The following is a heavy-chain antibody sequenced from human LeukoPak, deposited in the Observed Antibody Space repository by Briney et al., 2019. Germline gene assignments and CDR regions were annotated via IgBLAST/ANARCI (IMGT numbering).Heavy chain of an antibody. CDR3: AKSGGYDLWEVLGYFDY. CDR1: GFTFSSYW. J-gene: IGHJ4*02. V-gene: IGHV3-48*01. Sequence: GGSLRLSCAASGFTFSSYWMSWVRQAPGKGLEWVSYISSSSSTIYYADSVKGRFTISRDNAKNSLYLQMNSLRADDTAVYYCAKSGGYDLWEVLGYFDYWGQGTLVTVSS. CDR2: ISSSSSTI. D-gene: IGHD5-12*01.